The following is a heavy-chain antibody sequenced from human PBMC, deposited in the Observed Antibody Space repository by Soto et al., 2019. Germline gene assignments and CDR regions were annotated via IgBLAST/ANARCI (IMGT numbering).Heavy chain of an antibody. CDR1: GVSISSHEW. D-gene: IGHD6-13*01. J-gene: IGHJ4*02. Sequence: QVQLQESGPGLVKPSETLSLTCVVSGVSISSHEWWTWVRQPPGKGLEWIGESHESGNTNYNSSLGSRVTISVDKSKNQFSLKLSSVTVADTAVYYCATKGSSRFYWAQGTLVTVSS. CDR3: ATKGSSRFY. CDR2: SHESGNT. V-gene: IGHV4-4*02.